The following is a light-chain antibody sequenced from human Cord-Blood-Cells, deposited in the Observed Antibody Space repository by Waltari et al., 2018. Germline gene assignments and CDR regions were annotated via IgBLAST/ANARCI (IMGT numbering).Light chain of an antibody. Sequence: QSVLTQPPSASGTPGQRVTISCSGSSSNIGSNSVYWSQQLPGTAPKLLIYRNNQRPSGVPDRFSGSKSGTSASLAISGLRSEDEADYYCAAWDDSLSGSWVFGGGTKLTVL. CDR3: AAWDDSLSGSWV. CDR1: SSNIGSNS. V-gene: IGLV1-47*01. CDR2: RNN. J-gene: IGLJ3*02.